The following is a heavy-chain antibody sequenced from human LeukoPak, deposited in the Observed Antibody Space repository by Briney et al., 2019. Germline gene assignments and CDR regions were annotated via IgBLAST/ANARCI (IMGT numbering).Heavy chain of an antibody. CDR1: GFTFGDYP. J-gene: IGHJ6*03. CDR3: TRDMSVTRSYYYSYMDV. CDR2: IRTKTYGGTS. V-gene: IGHV3-49*04. D-gene: IGHD4-11*01. Sequence: GGSLRLSCIASGFTFGDYPMTWVRQAPGKGLEWVGFIRTKTYGGTSEYAASVQGRFTISRDDSKRIVYLQMNSLKTEDTAVYYCTRDMSVTRSYYYSYMDVWGKGTTVTVSS.